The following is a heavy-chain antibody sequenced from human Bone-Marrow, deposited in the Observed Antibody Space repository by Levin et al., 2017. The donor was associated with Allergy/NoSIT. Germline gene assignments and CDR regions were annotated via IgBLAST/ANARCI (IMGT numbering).Heavy chain of an antibody. CDR2: IARDGSVK. CDR1: GFIFSSYE. D-gene: IGHD1-26*01. CDR3: TSEHTTSGFDY. Sequence: PGGSLRLSCAASGFIFSSYEMNWVRQAPGKGLEWVSYIARDGSVKDYADSVEGRFTISRDNARNSLYLQMDSLRAEDTAVYYCTSEHTTSGFDYWGQGTLVTVSS. V-gene: IGHV3-48*03. J-gene: IGHJ4*02.